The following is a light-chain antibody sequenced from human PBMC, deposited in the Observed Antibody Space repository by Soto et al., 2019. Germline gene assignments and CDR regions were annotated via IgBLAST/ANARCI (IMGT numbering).Light chain of an antibody. Sequence: DIQMTQSPSSLSASVGDRVTITCRASQDISNYLAWFQQKPGKAPKSLIYAASNLESGVPPKFSGSASGTDFTLTISSLQSEDFAVYYCQQYYNWPTWTFGQGTKVEIK. CDR1: QDISNY. V-gene: IGKV1-16*02. CDR2: AAS. CDR3: QQYYNWPTWT. J-gene: IGKJ1*01.